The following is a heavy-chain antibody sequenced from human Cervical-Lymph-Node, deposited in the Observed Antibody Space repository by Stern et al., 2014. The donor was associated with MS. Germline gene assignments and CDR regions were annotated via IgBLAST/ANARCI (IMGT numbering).Heavy chain of an antibody. CDR3: ARPLPYAN. V-gene: IGHV1-46*01. D-gene: IGHD4-17*01. J-gene: IGHJ4*02. Sequence: HVQLMQSGAEVKKPGASVKLSFTASGYSISNYSIHWVRQAPGQGLVWMGMINPNGGRTAYAQKFQGRVTMTWDTSTTTVYMEQSSLRSEDTAFYYCARPLPYANWGQGTLVTVSS. CDR2: INPNGGRT. CDR1: GYSISNYS.